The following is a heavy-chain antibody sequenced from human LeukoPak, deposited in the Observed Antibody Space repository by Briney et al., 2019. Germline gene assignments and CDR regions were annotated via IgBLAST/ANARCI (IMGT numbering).Heavy chain of an antibody. J-gene: IGHJ4*02. CDR1: GFTFSSYA. D-gene: IGHD3-10*01. Sequence: GRSLRLSCAASGFTFSSYAMHWVRQAPGKGLEWVAVISYDGSNKYYADSVKGRFTISRDNSKNTLFLQMSSLRPEDTSVYYCARVYGELSHFDYWGQGTLVTVSS. CDR2: ISYDGSNK. V-gene: IGHV3-30-3*01. CDR3: ARVYGELSHFDY.